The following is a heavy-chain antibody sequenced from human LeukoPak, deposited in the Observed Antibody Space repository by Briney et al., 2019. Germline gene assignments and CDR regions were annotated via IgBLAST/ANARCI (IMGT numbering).Heavy chain of an antibody. V-gene: IGHV4-59*01. CDR3: ASYLGGYYGSGIDY. Sequence: SETLSFTCTVSGGSISSYYWSWIRQPPGKGLEWIGYIYYSGSTNYNPSLKSRVTISVDTSKNQFSLKLSSVTAADTAVYYCASYLGGYYGSGIDYWGQGTLVTVSS. CDR2: IYYSGST. CDR1: GGSISSYY. D-gene: IGHD3-10*01. J-gene: IGHJ4*02.